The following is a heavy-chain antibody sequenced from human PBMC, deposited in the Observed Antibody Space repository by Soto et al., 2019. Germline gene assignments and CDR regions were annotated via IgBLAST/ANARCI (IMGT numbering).Heavy chain of an antibody. V-gene: IGHV1-18*01. CDR2: ISAYNGNT. D-gene: IGHD6-13*01. CDR3: AREARFWVAAVGLYFDY. CDR1: GYTFTSYG. J-gene: IGHJ4*02. Sequence: ASVKVSCKASGYTFTSYGISWVRQAPGQGLEWMGWISAYNGNTNYAQKLQGRVTMTTDTSTSTAYMELRSLRSDDTAVYYCAREARFWVAAVGLYFDYWGQGTLVTVSS.